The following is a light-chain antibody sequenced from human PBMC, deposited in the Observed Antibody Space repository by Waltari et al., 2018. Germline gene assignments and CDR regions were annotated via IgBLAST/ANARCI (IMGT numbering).Light chain of an antibody. Sequence: VLPQFPGTLSFSAGERATLSCRASPSIGKSLAWYQLRPGQAPRLLIYDAYIRAADIPGRFSGSGSGTDFSLTISRLEPEDFAMYYCQHYVRLPVTFGQGTKVEIK. CDR3: QHYVRLPVT. CDR1: PSIGKS. V-gene: IGKV3-20*01. CDR2: DAY. J-gene: IGKJ1*01.